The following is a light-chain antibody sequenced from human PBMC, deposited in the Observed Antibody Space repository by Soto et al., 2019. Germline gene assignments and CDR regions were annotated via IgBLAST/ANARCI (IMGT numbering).Light chain of an antibody. V-gene: IGKV3-15*01. CDR2: GVS. CDR3: QHYLDWPLT. J-gene: IGKJ4*01. CDR1: QSITTN. Sequence: EIVMTQSPGTLSVSPGEGVTLSCRASQSITTNLAWYQQKPGQTPRLLIYGVSTRASGIPGRFSGSGSGTDFTLTISSLQSEDSAVYYCQHYLDWPLTFGGGTKVEI.